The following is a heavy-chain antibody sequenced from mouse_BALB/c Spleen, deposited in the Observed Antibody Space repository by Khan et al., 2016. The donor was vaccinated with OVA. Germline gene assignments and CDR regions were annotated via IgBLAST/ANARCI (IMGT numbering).Heavy chain of an antibody. CDR3: DRLEDI. Sequence: QVQLKQSGPGLVAPSQTLSITCTVSGFSLTSYGVHWVRQPPGKGLEWLGVIWAGGSTNYYPALMSRLSISTDNSNSQVFLQLNSLHTDDTAMYDCDRLEDIWGEGTTVTVSS. J-gene: IGHJ1*01. CDR1: GFSLTSYG. CDR2: IWAGGST. V-gene: IGHV2-9*02. D-gene: IGHD1-3*01.